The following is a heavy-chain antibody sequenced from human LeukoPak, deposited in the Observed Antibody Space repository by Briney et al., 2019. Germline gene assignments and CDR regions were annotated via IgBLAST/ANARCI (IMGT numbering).Heavy chain of an antibody. D-gene: IGHD6-13*01. Sequence: ASVKVSCKASGYTFTSYDINWVRQATGQGLEWMGWMNPNSGNTGYAQKFQGRVTMTRNTSISTAYMELSSLRSEDTAVYYCARVSSSWYEVYFDYWGQGTLVTVSS. V-gene: IGHV1-8*01. CDR1: GYTFTSYD. J-gene: IGHJ4*02. CDR2: MNPNSGNT. CDR3: ARVSSSWYEVYFDY.